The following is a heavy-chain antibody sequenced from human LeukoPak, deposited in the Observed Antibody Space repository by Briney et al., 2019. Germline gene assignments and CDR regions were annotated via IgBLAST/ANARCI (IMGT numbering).Heavy chain of an antibody. CDR3: AREGKVRGAYYFDY. CDR1: GGTFSSYA. CDR2: IIPIFGTA. J-gene: IGHJ4*02. V-gene: IGHV1-69*13. Sequence: RRASVKVSCKASGGTFSSYAISWVRQAPGQGLEWMGGIIPIFGTANYAQKFQGRVTITADESTSTAYMELSSLRSEDTAVYYCAREGKVRGAYYFDYWGQGTLVTVSS. D-gene: IGHD3-10*01.